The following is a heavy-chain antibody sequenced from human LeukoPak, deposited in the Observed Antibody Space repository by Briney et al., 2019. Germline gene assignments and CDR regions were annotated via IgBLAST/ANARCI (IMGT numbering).Heavy chain of an antibody. V-gene: IGHV3-33*01. J-gene: IGHJ4*02. D-gene: IGHD4-23*01. CDR1: GLTFTSHG. CDR3: ARDRGKDYFDS. Sequence: GTSLRLSCTTSGLTFTSHGFHWLRQVVGKRLEWVAFVRNDGSDTYHANSVKGRFSISRDDSKNTLYLQMNSLKPEDTAIYYCARDRGKDYFDSWGQGTQVTVSS. CDR2: VRNDGSDT.